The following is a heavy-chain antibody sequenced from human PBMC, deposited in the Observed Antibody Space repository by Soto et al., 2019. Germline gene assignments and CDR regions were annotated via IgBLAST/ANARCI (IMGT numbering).Heavy chain of an antibody. V-gene: IGHV3-23*01. D-gene: IGHD3-3*01. CDR1: GFTFSIYG. CDR3: AKGANFGVIISHFDY. CDR2: IDGSGDTT. J-gene: IGHJ4*02. Sequence: EVQLLESGGGLAQPGGYLRLSCAASGFTFSIYGMSWVRQAPGKGLEWVAAIDGSGDTTYADSVKGRFTISRDNSKSTLHLQINGLRAEDTALYYCAKGANFGVIISHFDYWGQGTLVTVSS.